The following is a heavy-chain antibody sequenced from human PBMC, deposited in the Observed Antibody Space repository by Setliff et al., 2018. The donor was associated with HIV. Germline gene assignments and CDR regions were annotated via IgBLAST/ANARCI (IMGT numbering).Heavy chain of an antibody. Sequence: PSETLSLTCTVSGDSISTYCWTWIRQSPGKGLEWIGYVHYSGSTRYNPSLKSRVTISVDTSKKKFSLKLTSMTATDTAVYYCASEKKAWSVSDSFYEYWGQGVPVTVSS. V-gene: IGHV4-59*01. J-gene: IGHJ4*02. CDR2: VHYSGST. D-gene: IGHD3-3*01. CDR3: ASEKKAWSVSDSFYEY. CDR1: GDSISTYC.